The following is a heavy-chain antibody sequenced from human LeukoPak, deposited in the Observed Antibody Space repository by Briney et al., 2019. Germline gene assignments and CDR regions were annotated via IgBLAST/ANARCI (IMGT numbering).Heavy chain of an antibody. D-gene: IGHD3-9*01. CDR2: IYSGGST. CDR3: ARGEVRYFDWLSDYYYYGMDV. CDR1: GFTFSSYG. J-gene: IGHJ6*02. Sequence: PGRSLRLSCAASGFTFSSYGMHWVRQAPGKGLEWVSVIYSGGSTYYADSVKGRFTISRHNSKNTLYLQMNSLRAEDTAVYYCARGEVRYFDWLSDYYYYGMDVWGQGTTVTVSS. V-gene: IGHV3-NL1*01.